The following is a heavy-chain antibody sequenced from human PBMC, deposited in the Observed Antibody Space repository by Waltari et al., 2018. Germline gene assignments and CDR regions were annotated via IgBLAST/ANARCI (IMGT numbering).Heavy chain of an antibody. CDR3: ARPKLGYCTNGVCSFDY. CDR1: GGTFSSYA. V-gene: IGHV1-69*05. J-gene: IGHJ4*02. CDR2: IIPIFGTA. Sequence: QVQLVQSGAEVKKPGSSAKVSCKASGGTFSSYAISWVRQAPGQGLEWMGGIIPIFGTANYAQKFQGRVTITTDESTSTAYMELSSLRSEDTAVYYCARPKLGYCTNGVCSFDYWGQGTLVTVSS. D-gene: IGHD2-8*01.